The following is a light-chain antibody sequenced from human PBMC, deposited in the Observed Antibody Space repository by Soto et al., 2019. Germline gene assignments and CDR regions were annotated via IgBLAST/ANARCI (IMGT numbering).Light chain of an antibody. Sequence: GDRVTITCRASQDIRGALAWYQQKPGKAPKMLIYDVSTLESGVPSRFSGSSSGTDFTLTISSRQPEDFATYYCQQFNSYPITFGQGTRLEIK. CDR2: DVS. CDR1: QDIRGA. CDR3: QQFNSYPIT. J-gene: IGKJ5*01. V-gene: IGKV1-13*02.